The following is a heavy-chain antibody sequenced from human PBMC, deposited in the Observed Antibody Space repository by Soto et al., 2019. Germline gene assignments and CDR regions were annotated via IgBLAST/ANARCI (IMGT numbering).Heavy chain of an antibody. CDR2: VYSSGST. V-gene: IGHV4-39*01. CDR1: GGSINNTNYY. CDR3: ARHPSKYTYGSNFDY. Sequence: PSETLSLTCTVSGGSINNTNYYWGWIRQPSGKGLEWIASVYSSGSTYYNPSVKGRVTISVDRSKNQVSLKVNSVTAADTAVYYCARHPSKYTYGSNFDYWGQGTQVTVSS. J-gene: IGHJ4*02. D-gene: IGHD5-18*01.